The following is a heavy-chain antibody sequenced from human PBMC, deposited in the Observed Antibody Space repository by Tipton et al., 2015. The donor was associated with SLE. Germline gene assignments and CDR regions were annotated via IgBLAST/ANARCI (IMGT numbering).Heavy chain of an antibody. CDR1: GESFSGYY. CDR3: ARRKGPYSSSWYH. V-gene: IGHV4-34*01. CDR2: INHSGST. D-gene: IGHD6-13*01. Sequence: TLSLTCAVYGESFSGYYWSWIRQPPGKGLEWIGEINHSGSTNYNPSLKSRVTISVDTSKNQFSLKLSSVTAADTAVYYCARRKGPYSSSWYHWGQGTLVTVSS. J-gene: IGHJ5*02.